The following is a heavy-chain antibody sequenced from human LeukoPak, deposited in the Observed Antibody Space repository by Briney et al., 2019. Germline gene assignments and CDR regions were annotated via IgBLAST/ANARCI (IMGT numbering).Heavy chain of an antibody. CDR3: ARVHRTDWASDAFDI. Sequence: GGSLRLSCAASGFTFSSYGMHWVRQAPGKGLEWVAVISYDGSNKYYADSVKGRFTISRDNSKNTLYLQMNSLRAEDTAVYYCARVHRTDWASDAFDIWGQGTMVTVSS. CDR2: ISYDGSNK. D-gene: IGHD3/OR15-3a*01. V-gene: IGHV3-30*03. J-gene: IGHJ3*02. CDR1: GFTFSSYG.